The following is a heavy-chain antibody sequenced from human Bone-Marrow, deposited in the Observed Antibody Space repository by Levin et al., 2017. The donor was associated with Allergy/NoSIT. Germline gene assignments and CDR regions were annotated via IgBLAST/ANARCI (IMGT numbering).Heavy chain of an antibody. V-gene: IGHV1-46*01. D-gene: IGHD3-16*01. CDR3: ASRAYDYALH. J-gene: IGHJ4*02. Sequence: GGSLRLSCKASGYSFTSYYMHWVRQAPGQGLEWMGVINPSGGSTSYAQKFQGRVTMTRDTSTSTVYMELTSLRSEDTAVYYCASRAYDYALHWGQGTLVTVSS. CDR1: GYSFTSYY. CDR2: INPSGGST.